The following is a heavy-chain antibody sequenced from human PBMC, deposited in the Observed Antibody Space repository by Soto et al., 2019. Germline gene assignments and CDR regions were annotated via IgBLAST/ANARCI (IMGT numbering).Heavy chain of an antibody. CDR3: ARPIPRWSYHYGMDV. J-gene: IGHJ6*02. CDR2: ISFDGTKE. D-gene: IGHD2-15*01. V-gene: IGHV3-30*03. Sequence: QLVESGGRGVQPGRSLRLSCEASEFTFSSCAMHWVRQAPGRGLEWVALISFDGTKEYYADSVKGRFIISRDNSKSMVYLQMDSLRPDDTAIYYCARPIPRWSYHYGMDVWGQGTTVTVSS. CDR1: EFTFSSCA.